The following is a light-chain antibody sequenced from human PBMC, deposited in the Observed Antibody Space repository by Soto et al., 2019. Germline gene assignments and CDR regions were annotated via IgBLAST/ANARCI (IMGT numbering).Light chain of an antibody. Sequence: EIVLTQSPGTLSLSPGERATLSCRASQSVSSSYLAWYQQKPGQAPRLLIHGSSSRATGIPDRFSGSGSGTDITLTICRLEPEDFAVYYCQQYGSSRGTFGQGTKVEIK. CDR2: GSS. J-gene: IGKJ1*01. CDR3: QQYGSSRGT. CDR1: QSVSSSY. V-gene: IGKV3-20*01.